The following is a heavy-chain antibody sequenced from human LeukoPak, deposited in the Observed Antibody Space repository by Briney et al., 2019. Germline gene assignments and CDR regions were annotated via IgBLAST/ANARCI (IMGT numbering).Heavy chain of an antibody. D-gene: IGHD3-3*01. CDR1: GGSIRSSNW. J-gene: IGHJ4*02. CDR2: IHHSGST. Sequence: PSGTLSLTCAVSGGSIRSSNWWSWVRQSPGKGLEWIGEIHHSGSTNYSPSLKSRVTISIDESKKQFSLKLSSVTAADTAVYYCARVSDFWSGYTAYFDYWGQGTLVTVSS. CDR3: ARVSDFWSGYTAYFDY. V-gene: IGHV4-4*02.